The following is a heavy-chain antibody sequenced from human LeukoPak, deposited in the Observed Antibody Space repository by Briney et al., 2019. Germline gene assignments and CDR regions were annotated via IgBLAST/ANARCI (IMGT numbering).Heavy chain of an antibody. D-gene: IGHD4-17*01. CDR1: GFSFSSYG. V-gene: IGHV3-30*19. J-gene: IGHJ4*02. Sequence: GGSLRLSCAASGFSFSSYGMHWVRQAPGKGLEWVAVISFDGSNKYYPNSVKGRFTISRDTSKNTLYLQMNSLRAEDTAVYFCARGDLYGDYVDYWGQGTLVTVSS. CDR2: ISFDGSNK. CDR3: ARGDLYGDYVDY.